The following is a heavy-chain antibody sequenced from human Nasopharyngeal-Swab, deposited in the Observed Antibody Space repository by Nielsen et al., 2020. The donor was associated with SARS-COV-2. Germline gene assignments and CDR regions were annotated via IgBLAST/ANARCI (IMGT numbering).Heavy chain of an antibody. V-gene: IGHV3-53*01. J-gene: IGHJ6*02. CDR3: ARASGSYYRVYYYGMDV. D-gene: IGHD1-26*01. CDR2: IYSGGST. CDR1: GFTVSSNY. Sequence: GGSLRPSCAASGFTVSSNYMSWVRQAPGKGLEWVSVIYSGGSTYYADSVKGRFTISRDNSKNTLYLQMNSLRAEDTAVYYCARASGSYYRVYYYGMDVWGQGTTVTVSS.